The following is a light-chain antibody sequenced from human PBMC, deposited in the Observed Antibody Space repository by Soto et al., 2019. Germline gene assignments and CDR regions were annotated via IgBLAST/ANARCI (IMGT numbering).Light chain of an antibody. CDR3: NSYTSSSTWI. J-gene: IGLJ2*01. V-gene: IGLV2-14*02. Sequence: QSALTQPASVSGSPGQSITISCTGTSSNVGSYDLVSWYQQHPGKAPKLLIYEVSNRPSGVSDRFSGSKSGNTASLTISGLQAEDEADYYCNSYTSSSTWIFGGGTKLTVL. CDR2: EVS. CDR1: SSNVGSYDL.